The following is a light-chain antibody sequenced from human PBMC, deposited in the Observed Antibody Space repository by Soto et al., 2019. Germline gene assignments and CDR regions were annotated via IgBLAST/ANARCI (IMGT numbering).Light chain of an antibody. CDR2: GAS. V-gene: IGKV3-20*01. CDR1: QSVSSSY. Sequence: EIVLTQSPATLSLSPGERATLSCRASQSVSSSYLAWYQQKPGQAPRLLIYGASSRATGIPDRFSGSWSGTDFTLTISRLEPEDVAVYYCQQYGSSYTFGQGTKLEIK. J-gene: IGKJ2*01. CDR3: QQYGSSYT.